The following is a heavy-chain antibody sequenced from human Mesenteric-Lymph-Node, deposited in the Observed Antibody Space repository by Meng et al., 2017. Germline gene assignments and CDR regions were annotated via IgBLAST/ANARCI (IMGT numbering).Heavy chain of an antibody. CDR3: ARGTTYGDYRYYFDY. J-gene: IGHJ4*02. CDR2: IIPILGIA. D-gene: IGHD4-17*01. CDR1: GYTFTSYG. V-gene: IGHV1-69*04. Sequence: SVKVSCKASGYTFTSYGISWVRQAPGQGLEWMGRIIPILGIANYAQKFQGRVTITADKSTSTAYMELSSLRSEDTAVYYCARGTTYGDYRYYFDYWGQGTLVTVSS.